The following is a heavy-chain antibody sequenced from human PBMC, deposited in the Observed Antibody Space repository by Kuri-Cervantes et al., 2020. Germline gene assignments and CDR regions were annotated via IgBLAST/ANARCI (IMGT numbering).Heavy chain of an antibody. CDR2: MKQDGTEK. Sequence: GESLKISCAASGFTFSSFWMSWVRQAPGKGLEWVANMKQDGTEKYYVDSVKGRFTISRDNAKNSLYLQMNSLRAEDTAVYYCAGRGGLDVWGQGTTVTVSS. CDR3: AGRGGLDV. V-gene: IGHV3-7*01. CDR1: GFTFSSFW. D-gene: IGHD1-26*01. J-gene: IGHJ6*02.